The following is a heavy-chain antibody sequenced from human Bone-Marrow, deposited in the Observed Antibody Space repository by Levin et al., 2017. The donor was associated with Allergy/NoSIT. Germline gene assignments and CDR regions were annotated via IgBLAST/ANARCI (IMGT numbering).Heavy chain of an antibody. CDR2: IYGGNST. J-gene: IGHJ4*02. D-gene: IGHD2-15*01. V-gene: IGHV3-53*01. Sequence: LSLTCAASEFTVRTNYMSWVRQASGKGLEWVSVIYGGNSTYYADSVKGRFTVSRDTSHNTVYLQMRSLSAEDTGVYYCATARIPTPGYFDYWGQGVLVTVSP. CDR3: ATARIPTPGYFDY. CDR1: EFTVRTNY.